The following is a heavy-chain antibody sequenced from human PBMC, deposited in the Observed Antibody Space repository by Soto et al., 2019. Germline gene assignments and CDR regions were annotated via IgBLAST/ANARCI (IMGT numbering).Heavy chain of an antibody. CDR2: ISTSSTAI. V-gene: IGHV3-48*02. Sequence: GGSLRLSYAASGFTFTTYSMNWVRQAPGKGLEWVSYISTSSTAIYYADSVRGRFTISRDNAKNSLYLQMNSLRDEDTAVYYCARLVAPSYNYYYGMDVWGQGTTVTVSS. J-gene: IGHJ6*02. CDR3: ARLVAPSYNYYYGMDV. CDR1: GFTFTTYS. D-gene: IGHD2-15*01.